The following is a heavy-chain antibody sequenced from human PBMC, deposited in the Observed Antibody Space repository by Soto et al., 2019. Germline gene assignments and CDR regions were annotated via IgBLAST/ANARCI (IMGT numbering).Heavy chain of an antibody. CDR3: AHSIPHSITGIAFDI. CDR2: IYWDDDK. V-gene: IGHV2-5*02. J-gene: IGHJ3*02. D-gene: IGHD1-20*01. Sequence: QITLKESGPTLVKPTQTLTLTCTFSGFSLSTSGVGVGWIRQPPGKALEWLALIYWDDDKSYSPSLKSRHTITKDTSKNQVVLTMTNIDPVDTATYYWAHSIPHSITGIAFDIWGQGTMVTVSS. CDR1: GFSLSTSGVG.